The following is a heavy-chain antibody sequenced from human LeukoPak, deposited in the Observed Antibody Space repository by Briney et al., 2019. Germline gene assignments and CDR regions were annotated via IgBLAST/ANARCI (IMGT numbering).Heavy chain of an antibody. CDR2: ISSSSSYI. J-gene: IGHJ4*02. V-gene: IGHV3-21*01. CDR1: GFTFSSYS. D-gene: IGHD2-21*02. CDR3: ARDHDCGGDCYFDY. Sequence: PGGSLRLSCAASGFTFSSYSMNWVRQAPGKGLEWVSSISSSSSYIYYADSVKGRFTISRDNAKNSLYLQMDSLRAEDTAVYYCARDHDCGGDCYFDYWGQGTLVTVSS.